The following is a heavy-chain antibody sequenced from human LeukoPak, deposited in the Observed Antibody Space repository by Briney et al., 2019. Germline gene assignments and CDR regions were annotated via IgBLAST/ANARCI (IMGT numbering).Heavy chain of an antibody. CDR1: GFTFSNYW. Sequence: GGSLRLSCAASGFTFSNYWMHWVRQDPLKGLVWVSRINSDGGSTGYAVSVKGRFTISRDNAKNTLYLQMNSLRAEDTALYYCARGGTSGSLIYWGQGTLVTVSS. V-gene: IGHV3-74*01. CDR2: INSDGGST. D-gene: IGHD1-26*01. CDR3: ARGGTSGSLIY. J-gene: IGHJ4*02.